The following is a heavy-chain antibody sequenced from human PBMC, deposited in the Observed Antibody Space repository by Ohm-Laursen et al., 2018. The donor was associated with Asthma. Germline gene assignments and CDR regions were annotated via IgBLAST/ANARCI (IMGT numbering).Heavy chain of an antibody. J-gene: IGHJ3*01. D-gene: IGHD3-10*01. Sequence: SVKVSCKASGGTFSSYAISWVRRAPGQGLEWMGGIIPIFGTANYAQKFQGRVTITADESTSTAYMELSSLRSDDTAVYYCARGQGSGDISGSDPFDLWGQGTTVIVSS. CDR1: GGTFSSYA. CDR2: IIPIFGTA. CDR3: ARGQGSGDISGSDPFDL. V-gene: IGHV1-69*13.